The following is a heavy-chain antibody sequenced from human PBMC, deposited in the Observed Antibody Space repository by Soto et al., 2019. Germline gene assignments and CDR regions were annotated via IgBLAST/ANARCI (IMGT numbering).Heavy chain of an antibody. D-gene: IGHD3-16*01. CDR3: ASTWGSTNAY. Sequence: QVQLQESGPGLVKPSETLSLTCVVSGGSLSSYYWSWIRQPPGKGLEWIGYIYYSGSTNYNPSLKSRVTISVDTTKNQFALKLSSVTAADTAVYYWASTWGSTNAYWGRGTLVTVSS. CDR1: GGSLSSYY. CDR2: IYYSGST. V-gene: IGHV4-59*01. J-gene: IGHJ4*02.